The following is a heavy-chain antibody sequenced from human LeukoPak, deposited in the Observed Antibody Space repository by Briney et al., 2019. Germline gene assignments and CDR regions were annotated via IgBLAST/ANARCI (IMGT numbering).Heavy chain of an antibody. Sequence: GGSLRLSCAVSGFTFSNYWMNWVRQAPGKGLEWVANMKQDGSEKYYVDSVKGRFTISRDNAKNALYVHMNYLRDEDTAVYYCAGGQGWQFDFWGQGTLVTVSS. D-gene: IGHD2-15*01. CDR2: MKQDGSEK. CDR3: AGGQGWQFDF. J-gene: IGHJ5*01. CDR1: GFTFSNYW. V-gene: IGHV3-7*05.